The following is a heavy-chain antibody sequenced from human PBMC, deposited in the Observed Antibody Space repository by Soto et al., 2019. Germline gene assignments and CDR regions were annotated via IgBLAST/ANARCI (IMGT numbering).Heavy chain of an antibody. CDR2: ISAYNGNT. J-gene: IGHJ3*02. CDR3: ARSRVRWLDNAFDI. Sequence: ASVKVSCKASGYTFTSYAMHWVRQAPGQRLEWMGWISAYNGNTNYAQKLQGRVTTTTDTSTSTAYMELRSLRSDDTAVYYCARSRVRWLDNAFDIWGQGTMVTVSS. V-gene: IGHV1-18*01. CDR1: GYTFTSYA. D-gene: IGHD6-19*01.